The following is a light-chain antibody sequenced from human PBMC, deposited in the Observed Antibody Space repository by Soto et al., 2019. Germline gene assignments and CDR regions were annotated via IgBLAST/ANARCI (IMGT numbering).Light chain of an antibody. V-gene: IGLV1-44*01. CDR3: SSYTSSDTRV. J-gene: IGLJ1*01. Sequence: QSVLTQPPSASGTPGQRVTISCSGSSSNIGSNTVNWYQQLPGTAPKLLIYSNNQRPSGVPDRFSGSKSGTSASLAISGLQSEDEADYYCSSYTSSDTRVFGTGTKVTVL. CDR2: SNN. CDR1: SSNIGSNT.